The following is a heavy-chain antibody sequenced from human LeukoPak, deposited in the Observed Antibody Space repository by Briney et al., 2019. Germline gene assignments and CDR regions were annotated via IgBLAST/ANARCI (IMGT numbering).Heavy chain of an antibody. Sequence: GGSLRLSCAASGFTFSRYTMNWFRQAPGKGLEWVSSICSSSTYIYYADSLRGRFTISRRDDRNSLYLQVDSLKVEDTAVYYCARDAAMVGATGDNWFDPWGQGTLVTVAS. J-gene: IGHJ5*02. V-gene: IGHV3-21*01. CDR2: ICSSSTYI. D-gene: IGHD1-26*01. CDR1: GFTFSRYT. CDR3: ARDAAMVGATGDNWFDP.